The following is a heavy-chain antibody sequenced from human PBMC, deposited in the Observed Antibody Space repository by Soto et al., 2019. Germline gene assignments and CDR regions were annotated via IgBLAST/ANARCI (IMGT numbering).Heavy chain of an antibody. V-gene: IGHV3-30*02. Sequence: PGGSLRLSCAASGFTFSLYAIHWVRQAPGKGLEWVAAIWGDGSDKKYADSVKGRFTISRDNSKNTLFLHMSNLRAEDTAMYYCTIVRVADSALDHWGQGTLVTVSS. CDR2: IWGDGSDK. D-gene: IGHD3-10*02. CDR3: TIVRVADSALDH. CDR1: GFTFSLYA. J-gene: IGHJ4*02.